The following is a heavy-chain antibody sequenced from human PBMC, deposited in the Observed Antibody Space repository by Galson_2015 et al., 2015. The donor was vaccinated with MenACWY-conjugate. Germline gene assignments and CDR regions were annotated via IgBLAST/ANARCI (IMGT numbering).Heavy chain of an antibody. D-gene: IGHD4-17*01. CDR3: ARRATTGWFDP. Sequence: ETLSLTCTVSGASMSNYSWTWVRQSPEQGLEWIGHIYHSGATNYNPSLQSRVIISTDASKGQISLNLASVSAADTAVYYCARRATTGWFDPWGQGTQVTVSS. CDR1: GASMSNYS. J-gene: IGHJ5*02. CDR2: IYHSGAT. V-gene: IGHV4-59*13.